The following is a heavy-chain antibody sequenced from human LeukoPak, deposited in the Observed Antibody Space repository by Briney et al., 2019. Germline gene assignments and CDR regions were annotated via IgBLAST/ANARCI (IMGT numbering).Heavy chain of an antibody. CDR1: GFTFSGFW. CDR3: VRGAYYAAY. Sequence: GGSLRLSCAVSGFTFSGFWMSWSRQAPGKGLEWVASINSDGSEGYYADVVKGRFTISRDNVKNALYLQMNSLRVEDTGVYYCVRGAYYAAYWGQGTLVSVSS. D-gene: IGHD3-10*01. J-gene: IGHJ4*02. CDR2: INSDGSEG. V-gene: IGHV3-7*01.